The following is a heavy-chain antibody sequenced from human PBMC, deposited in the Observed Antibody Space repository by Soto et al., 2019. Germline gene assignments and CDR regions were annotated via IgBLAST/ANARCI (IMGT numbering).Heavy chain of an antibody. D-gene: IGHD3-9*01. Sequence: SETLSLTCTVSGGSISSGGYYWSWIRQHPGKGLEWIGYIYYSGSTYYNPSLKSRVIISVDTSKNQFSLKLSSVTAADTAVYYCARVRGLRYFDWLLQGNDKWFDPSGQGTLVTLSS. CDR1: GGSISSGGYY. CDR2: IYYSGST. CDR3: ARVRGLRYFDWLLQGNDKWFDP. V-gene: IGHV4-31*03. J-gene: IGHJ5*02.